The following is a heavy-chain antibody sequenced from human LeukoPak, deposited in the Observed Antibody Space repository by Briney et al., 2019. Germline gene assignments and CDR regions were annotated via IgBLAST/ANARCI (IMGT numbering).Heavy chain of an antibody. Sequence: ASVKVSCKASGYTFATYYIHWVRQAPGQGPEWMGWINPNTGGTKYAQKFQGRVSLTRATSISTAYMELTSLRSDDTAVYYCARAEMSTILPFDYWGQGALVTVSS. CDR3: ARAEMSTILPFDY. CDR2: INPNTGGT. V-gene: IGHV1-2*02. CDR1: GYTFATYY. D-gene: IGHD5-24*01. J-gene: IGHJ4*02.